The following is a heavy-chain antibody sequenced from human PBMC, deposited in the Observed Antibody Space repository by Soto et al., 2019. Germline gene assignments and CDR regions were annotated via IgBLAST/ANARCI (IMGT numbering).Heavy chain of an antibody. V-gene: IGHV3-30*18. D-gene: IGHD6-6*01. CDR1: GFTFSSYV. Sequence: PGGSLRLSCAASGFTFSSYVMHWVRQAPGKGLEWVAVISYDGSNKYYADSVKGRFTISRDNSKNTLYLQMNSLRAEDTAVYYCAKESIDYWGQGTLVTVSS. CDR2: ISYDGSNK. J-gene: IGHJ4*02. CDR3: AKESIDY.